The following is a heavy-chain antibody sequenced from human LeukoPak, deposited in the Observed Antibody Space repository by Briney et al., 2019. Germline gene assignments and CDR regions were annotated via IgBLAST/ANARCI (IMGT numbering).Heavy chain of an antibody. CDR2: IIPILGIA. CDR3: ACRDYYDSQPFDY. CDR1: GGTFSSHA. D-gene: IGHD3-22*01. Sequence: ASVKVSCKASGGTFSSHAISWVRQAPGQGLEWMGRIIPILGIANYAQKFQGRVTITADKSTSTAYMELSSLRSEDTAVYYCACRDYYDSQPFDYWGQGTLVTVSS. J-gene: IGHJ4*02. V-gene: IGHV1-69*04.